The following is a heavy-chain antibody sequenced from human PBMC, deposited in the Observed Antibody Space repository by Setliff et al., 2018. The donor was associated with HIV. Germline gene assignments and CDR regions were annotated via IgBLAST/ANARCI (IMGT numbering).Heavy chain of an antibody. CDR2: FDPEDGDT. CDR1: GYSLTELS. D-gene: IGHD1-26*01. Sequence: ASVKVSCKVSGYSLTELSMHWVRQASEKGLEWMGRFDPEDGDTLYAQKFQGRVTMTTDTTSSTSYLELRSLTSDDTAMYYCARVRVGALLNAFDFWGQGTMVTVSS. J-gene: IGHJ3*01. V-gene: IGHV1-24*01. CDR3: ARVRVGALLNAFDF.